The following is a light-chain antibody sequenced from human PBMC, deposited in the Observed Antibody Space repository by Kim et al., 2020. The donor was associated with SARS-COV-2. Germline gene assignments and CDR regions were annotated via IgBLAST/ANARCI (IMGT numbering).Light chain of an antibody. CDR2: RAS. CDR3: QQYDNWPPYT. V-gene: IGKV3-15*01. Sequence: EIVMTQSPATLSVSPGERVTLSCRASQSVTLNLAWYQQKPGQAPRLLIYRASARASGVPPRFSASGSGTEFTLTISTLQSEDFAIYYCQQYDNWPPYTFGQGTRLEI. J-gene: IGKJ2*01. CDR1: QSVTLN.